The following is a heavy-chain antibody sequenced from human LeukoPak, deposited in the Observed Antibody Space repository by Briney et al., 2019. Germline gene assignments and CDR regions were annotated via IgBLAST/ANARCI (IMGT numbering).Heavy chain of an antibody. D-gene: IGHD3-22*01. Sequence: PSETLSLTCAVYGGSFSGYYWSWIRQPPGRGLEWVWEINLGGSTNTNPSLKSRVTISVDTSKNQFSLKLSSVTSADTAVYYCARRGGRYYESSGYYYRRDFDYWGQGSLVTVS. V-gene: IGHV4-34*01. CDR2: INLGGST. J-gene: IGHJ4*02. CDR3: ARRGGRYYESSGYYYRRDFDY. CDR1: GGSFSGYY.